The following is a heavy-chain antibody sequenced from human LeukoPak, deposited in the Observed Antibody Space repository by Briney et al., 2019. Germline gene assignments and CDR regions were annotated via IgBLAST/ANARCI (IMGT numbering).Heavy chain of an antibody. CDR2: IYYSGST. D-gene: IGHD3-22*01. Sequence: PSETLSLTCTVSGGSISSYYWSWIRQPPGKGLEWNGYIYYSGSTNYNPSLKSRVTISVDTSKNQFSLKLSSVTAADTAVYYCARGRLYYDSSGYPHFDYWGQGTLVTVSS. J-gene: IGHJ4*02. CDR3: ARGRLYYDSSGYPHFDY. V-gene: IGHV4-59*01. CDR1: GGSISSYY.